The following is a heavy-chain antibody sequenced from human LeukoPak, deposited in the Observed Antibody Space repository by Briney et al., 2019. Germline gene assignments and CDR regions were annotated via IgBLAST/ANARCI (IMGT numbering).Heavy chain of an antibody. J-gene: IGHJ4*02. CDR1: GFTFSSYS. V-gene: IGHV3-48*01. CDR2: ISSSSSTI. CDR3: ARSSIAALFDY. Sequence: PGGSLRLSCAASGFTFSSYSMNWVRQAPGKGLEWVSYISSSSSTIYYADSVKGRFTISRDNAKNSLYLQMNSLRAEDTAVYYCARSSIAALFDYWGQGTLVTVSS. D-gene: IGHD6-6*01.